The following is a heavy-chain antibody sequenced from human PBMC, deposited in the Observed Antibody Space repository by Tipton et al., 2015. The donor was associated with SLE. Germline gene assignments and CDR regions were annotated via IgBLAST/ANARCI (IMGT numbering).Heavy chain of an antibody. J-gene: IGHJ5*02. CDR3: ARGYNYGHNYFDP. D-gene: IGHD5-18*01. Sequence: SLRLSCAASGFTFSSYGMSWVRQAPGKGLEWVSSISGSGGSTYYADSVKGRFTISRDNSKNTIFLQMNSLRAEDTAVYYCARGYNYGHNYFDPWGQGTPVTVSS. CDR1: GFTFSSYG. V-gene: IGHV3-23*01. CDR2: ISGSGGST.